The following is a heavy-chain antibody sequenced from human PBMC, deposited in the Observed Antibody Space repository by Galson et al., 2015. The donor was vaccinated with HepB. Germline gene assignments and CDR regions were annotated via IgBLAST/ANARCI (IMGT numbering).Heavy chain of an antibody. V-gene: IGHV3-66*02. J-gene: IGHJ6*02. CDR3: AREGHDSSGHIRLGMDV. D-gene: IGHD3-22*01. Sequence: SLRLSCAASGFTVSSNYMSWVRQAPGKGLEWVSVIYSGGSTYYADSVKGRFTISRDNSKNTLYLQMNSLRAEDTAVYYCAREGHDSSGHIRLGMDVWGQGTTVTVSS. CDR2: IYSGGST. CDR1: GFTVSSNY.